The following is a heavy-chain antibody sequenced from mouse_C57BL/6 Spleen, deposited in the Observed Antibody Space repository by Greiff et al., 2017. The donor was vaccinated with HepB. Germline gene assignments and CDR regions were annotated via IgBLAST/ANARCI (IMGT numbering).Heavy chain of an antibody. CDR1: GFTFTDYY. CDR3: ARYKTGFFDY. V-gene: IGHV7-3*01. Sequence: EVKVEESGGGLVQPGGSLSLSCAASGFTFTDYYMSWVRQPPGKALEWLGFIRNKANGYTTEYSASVKGRFTISRDNSQSILYLQMNALRAEDSATYYCARYKTGFFDYWGQGTTLTVSS. CDR2: IRNKANGYTT. J-gene: IGHJ2*01. D-gene: IGHD4-1*01.